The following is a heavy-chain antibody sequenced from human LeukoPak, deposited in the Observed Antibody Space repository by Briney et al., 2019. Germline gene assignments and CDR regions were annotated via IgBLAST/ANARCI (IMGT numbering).Heavy chain of an antibody. V-gene: IGHV4-4*07. D-gene: IGHD1-26*01. CDR3: ARAPFRGVAVGARVDY. CDR2: IYTSGSA. J-gene: IGHJ4*02. CDR1: GGSISSYY. Sequence: SETLSLTCTVSGGSISSYYWSWIRQPAGKGLEWIGRIYTSGSANYNPSLKSRVTMSVDTSKNQFSLKLSSVTAADTAVYYCARAPFRGVAVGARVDYWGQGTLVTVFS.